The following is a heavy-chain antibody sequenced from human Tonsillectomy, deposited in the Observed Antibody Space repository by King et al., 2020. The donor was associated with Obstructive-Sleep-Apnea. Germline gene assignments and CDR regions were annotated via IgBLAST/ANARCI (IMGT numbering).Heavy chain of an antibody. CDR1: GYSISSSNW. CDR2: IYYSGTT. J-gene: IGHJ3*02. Sequence: VQLQESGPGLVKPSDTLSLTCAVSGYSISSSNWWGWIRQPPGKGLGWIGYIYYSGTTYYNPSLRSRVTLSVDTSKNQFSLKLSSVTAVDTAVYYCARSDVTGYGGVDIWGQGTMVTVSS. V-gene: IGHV4-28*01. D-gene: IGHD5-12*01. CDR3: ARSDVTGYGGVDI.